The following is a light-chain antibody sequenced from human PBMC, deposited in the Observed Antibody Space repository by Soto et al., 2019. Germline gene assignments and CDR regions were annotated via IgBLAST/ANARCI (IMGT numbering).Light chain of an antibody. CDR2: DAS. CDR1: QSVSSN. CDR3: QKYHNWPIT. Sequence: EIVMTQSPATLSVSPWEIATLSCRASQSVSSNLAWHQQKPGQAPRILMYDASTRATGIPARFSGSGSGTEFTLTISSLQSEDFAVYYCQKYHNWPITSGQGTRLEIK. J-gene: IGKJ5*01. V-gene: IGKV3-15*01.